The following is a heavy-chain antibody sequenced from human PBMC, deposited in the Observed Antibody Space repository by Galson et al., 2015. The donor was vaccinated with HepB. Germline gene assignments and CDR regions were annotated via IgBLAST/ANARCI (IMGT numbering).Heavy chain of an antibody. D-gene: IGHD3-16*02. V-gene: IGHV3-30-3*01. CDR2: ISYDGSNK. CDR1: GFTFSSYA. CDR3: AREVLWGRYPAPGFDY. J-gene: IGHJ4*02. Sequence: SLRLSCAASGFTFSSYAMHWVRQAPGKGLEWVAVISYDGSNKYYADSVKGRFTISRDNSKNTLYLQMNSLRAEDTAVYYCAREVLWGRYPAPGFDYWGQGTLVTVSS.